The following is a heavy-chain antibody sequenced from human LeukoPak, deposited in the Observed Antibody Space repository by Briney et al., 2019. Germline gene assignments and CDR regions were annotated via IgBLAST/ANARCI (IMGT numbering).Heavy chain of an antibody. D-gene: IGHD3-10*01. J-gene: IGHJ6*03. CDR3: ARPESGYYYYMDV. CDR2: IKQDGSEK. CDR1: GFTFSTYW. V-gene: IGHV3-7*01. Sequence: GGSLRLSCAASGFTFSTYWMSWVRQAPGKGLEWVANIKQDGSEKYYVDSVKGRFTISRDNAKNSLYLQMNSLRAEDTAVYYCARPESGYYYYMDVWGKGTTVTVSS.